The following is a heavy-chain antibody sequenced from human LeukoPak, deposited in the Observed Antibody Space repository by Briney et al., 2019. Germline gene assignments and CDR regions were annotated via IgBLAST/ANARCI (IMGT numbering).Heavy chain of an antibody. V-gene: IGHV3-48*04. J-gene: IGHJ6*02. CDR3: ARDLLKLSYYGMDV. D-gene: IGHD2-8*02. CDR2: ISSSGSTI. Sequence: GGSLRLSCAASGFTFSSYSMNWVRQAPGKGLEWVSYISSSGSTIYYADSVKGRFTISRDNAKNSLYLQMNSLRAEDTAVYYCARDLLKLSYYGMDVWGQGTTVTVSS. CDR1: GFTFSSYS.